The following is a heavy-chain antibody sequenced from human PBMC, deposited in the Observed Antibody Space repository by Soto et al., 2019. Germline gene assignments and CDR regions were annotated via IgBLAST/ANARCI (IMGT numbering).Heavy chain of an antibody. J-gene: IGHJ4*02. CDR3: ARQPAD. CDR2: IYNSGTT. Sequence: PWETLSLPCTVSGGSLSRGGYYWSVIRQHPGRGLEWIGYIYNSGTTYYNPSRKSRVTISVDTSKNQFSLKLSSVTAADTAVYYCARQPADWGQGTLVTVSS. CDR1: GGSLSRGGYY. V-gene: IGHV4-31*03.